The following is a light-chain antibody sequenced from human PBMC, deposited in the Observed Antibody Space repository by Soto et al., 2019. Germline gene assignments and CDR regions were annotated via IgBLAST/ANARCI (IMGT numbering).Light chain of an antibody. V-gene: IGKV1-6*01. J-gene: IGKJ1*01. CDR2: AAS. CDR3: LQEHDEAWT. Sequence: ATQMTQSPSSLSASVGDRITITCRASRAIGSDLSWYQQKPGKAPTLLIYAASNLQSGVPSRFRGSRSGTEFTLTVSSLQPEDFATYYCLQEHDEAWTFGQGTKVDIK. CDR1: RAIGSD.